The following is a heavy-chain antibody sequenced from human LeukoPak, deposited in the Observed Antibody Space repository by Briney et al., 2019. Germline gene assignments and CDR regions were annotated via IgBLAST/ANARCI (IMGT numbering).Heavy chain of an antibody. CDR3: ARTTVTIQPIVYFDY. J-gene: IGHJ4*02. D-gene: IGHD4-17*01. Sequence: SGPTLVNPTQTLTLTCTFSGFSLSTSGVGVGWIRRPPGKGLEWLGTISDTGSTYYNPSLKSRVTMSVDTSKKQFSLRLSSVTAADTAVYYCARTTVTIQPIVYFDYWGQGTLVTVSS. CDR1: GFSLSTSGVG. V-gene: IGHV4-39*01. CDR2: ISDTGST.